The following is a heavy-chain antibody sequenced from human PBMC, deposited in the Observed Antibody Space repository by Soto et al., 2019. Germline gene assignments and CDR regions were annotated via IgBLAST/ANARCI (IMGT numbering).Heavy chain of an antibody. D-gene: IGHD3-16*02. V-gene: IGHV1-18*01. Sequence: ASVKVSCKASGYTFTSYGISWVRQAPGQGLEWMGWISAYNGNTNYAQKLQGRVTMTTDTSTSTAYMELRSLRSDDTAVYYCARDGQRLHLGELSLYYFDYWGQGTLVTVSS. CDR1: GYTFTSYG. CDR2: ISAYNGNT. CDR3: ARDGQRLHLGELSLYYFDY. J-gene: IGHJ4*02.